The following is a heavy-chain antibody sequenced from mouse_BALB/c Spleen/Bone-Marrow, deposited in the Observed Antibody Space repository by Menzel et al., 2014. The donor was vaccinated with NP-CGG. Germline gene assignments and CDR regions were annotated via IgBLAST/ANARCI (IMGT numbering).Heavy chain of an antibody. CDR2: VDPSDGYT. J-gene: IGHJ3*01. D-gene: IGHD1-3*01. CDR3: ARGGDNFAWFAY. CDR1: GYTFTTYW. Sequence: VKLVESGAELVTPGASVKLSCKASGYTFTTYWMHWVKQRPGHGLEWIGRVDPSDGYTNYSQMFKGKATLTVDKSSSTAYMQLSSLSSEDSAVYYCARGGDNFAWFAYWGQGTLVTVSA. V-gene: IGHV1-69*02.